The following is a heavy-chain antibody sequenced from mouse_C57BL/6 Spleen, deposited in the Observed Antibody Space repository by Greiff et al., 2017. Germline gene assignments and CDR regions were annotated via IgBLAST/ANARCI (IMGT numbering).Heavy chain of an antibody. V-gene: IGHV1-20*01. D-gene: IGHD1-1*01. CDR2: INPYNGDT. CDR3: ARSFITTVVAHWYFDV. CDR1: GYSFTGYF. J-gene: IGHJ1*03. Sequence: EVKLQESGPELVKPGDSVKISCKASGYSFTGYFMNWVMQSHGKSLEWIGRINPYNGDTFYNQKFKGKATLTVDKSSSTAHMELRSLTSEDSAVYYCARSFITTVVAHWYFDVWGTGTTVTVSS.